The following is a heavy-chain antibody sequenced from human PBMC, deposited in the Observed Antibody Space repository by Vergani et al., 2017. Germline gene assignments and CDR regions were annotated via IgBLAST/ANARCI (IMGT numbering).Heavy chain of an antibody. V-gene: IGHV4-39*01. D-gene: IGHD6-19*01. Sequence: QLQLQESGPGLVKPSATLSLTCSVSGASIRSSNYYWGWIRQPPGKGLEWIASIYYSGRTYYKPSLKSRVTISVDTSKNQFSLKLSSVTAADTAVYFCARHSTVEWLVKLGWIDPWGQGILVTVSS. CDR3: ARHSTVEWLVKLGWIDP. J-gene: IGHJ5*02. CDR2: IYYSGRT. CDR1: GASIRSSNYY.